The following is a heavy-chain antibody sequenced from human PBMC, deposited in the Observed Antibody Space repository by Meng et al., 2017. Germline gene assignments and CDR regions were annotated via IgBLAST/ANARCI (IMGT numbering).Heavy chain of an antibody. J-gene: IGHJ6*02. V-gene: IGHV1-8*02. D-gene: IGHD3-3*01. CDR3: ARVHARSDFWSGYSLNYYYGMDV. CDR2: MNPNSGNT. CDR1: GYTFTSYY. Sequence: ASVKVSCKASGYTFTSYYMHWVRQAPGQGLEWMGWMNPNSGNTGYAQKFQGRVTMTRNTSISTAYMELSSLRSEDTAVYYCARVHARSDFWSGYSLNYYYGMDVWGQGTTVTVSS.